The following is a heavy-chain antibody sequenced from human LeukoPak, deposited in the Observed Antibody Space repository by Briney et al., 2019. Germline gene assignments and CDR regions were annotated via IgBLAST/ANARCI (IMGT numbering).Heavy chain of an antibody. Sequence: SETLSLTCSVYGGSFSGYYWSWIRQPPGKGLEWIGEINHRGSTNYNPSLKSRVTISVDTSKNQFSLKLSSVTAADTAVYYCARGLRQLVRSWHYWGQGTLVTVSS. CDR1: GGSFSGYY. J-gene: IGHJ4*02. D-gene: IGHD6-6*01. CDR3: ARGLRQLVRSWHY. CDR2: INHRGST. V-gene: IGHV4-34*01.